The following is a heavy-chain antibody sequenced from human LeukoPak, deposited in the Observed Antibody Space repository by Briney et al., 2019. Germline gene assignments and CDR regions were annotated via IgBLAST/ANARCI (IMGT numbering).Heavy chain of an antibody. J-gene: IGHJ3*02. CDR1: GFTFSSYA. CDR2: MSSSGSYI. V-gene: IGHV3-21*01. CDR3: ARDSSVGVIWGAVDI. Sequence: GGSLRLSCAASGFTFSSYAMNWVRQAPGKGLEWVSFMSSSGSYIYYADSVKGRFTISRDNAKNSLYLQMNSLRAEDTAVYYCARDSSVGVIWGAVDIWGQGTMVTVSS. D-gene: IGHD3-10*01.